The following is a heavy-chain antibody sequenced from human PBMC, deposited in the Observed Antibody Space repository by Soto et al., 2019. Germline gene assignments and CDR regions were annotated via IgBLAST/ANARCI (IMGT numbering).Heavy chain of an antibody. CDR1: GFTFSSYS. CDR3: ARGIYSGYDYYYYYAMDV. V-gene: IGHV3-21*01. D-gene: IGHD5-12*01. CDR2: ISSSSSYI. J-gene: IGHJ6*02. Sequence: GGSLRLSCAASGFTFSSYSMNWVRQAPGKGLEWVSSISSSSSYIYYADSVKGRFTISRDNAKNSLYLQMNSLRAEDTAVYYCARGIYSGYDYYYYYAMDVWGPGTTVTLSS.